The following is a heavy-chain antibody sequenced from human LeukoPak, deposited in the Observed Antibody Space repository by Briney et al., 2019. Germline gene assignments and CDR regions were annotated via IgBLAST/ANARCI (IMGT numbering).Heavy chain of an antibody. CDR3: AGWGYYYDSSGPGTFDY. V-gene: IGHV4-59*08. J-gene: IGHJ4*02. Sequence: PSETLSLTCAVYGGSFSGYYWSWIRQPPGKGLEWIGYIYYSGSTNYNPSLKSRVTISVDTSKNQFSLKLSSVTAADTAVYYCAGWGYYYDSSGPGTFDYWGQGTLVTVSS. CDR2: IYYSGST. CDR1: GGSFSGYY. D-gene: IGHD3-22*01.